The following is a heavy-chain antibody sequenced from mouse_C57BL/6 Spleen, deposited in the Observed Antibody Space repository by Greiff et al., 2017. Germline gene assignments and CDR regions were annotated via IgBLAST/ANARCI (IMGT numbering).Heavy chain of an antibody. CDR3: ARSCNWYYFDY. CDR1: GFTFTDYY. CDR2: IRNKANGYTT. V-gene: IGHV7-3*01. Sequence: EVKLMESGGGLVQPGGSLSLSCAASGFTFTDYYMSWVRQPPGKALEWLGFIRNKANGYTTEYSASVKGRFTISRDNSTSILYLQMNALRAEDSATYYCARSCNWYYFDYWGQGTTLTVSS. D-gene: IGHD4-1*01. J-gene: IGHJ2*01.